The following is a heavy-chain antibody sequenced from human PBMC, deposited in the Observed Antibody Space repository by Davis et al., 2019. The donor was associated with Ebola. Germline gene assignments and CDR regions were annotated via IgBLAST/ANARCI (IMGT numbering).Heavy chain of an antibody. V-gene: IGHV3-21*01. Sequence: GESLEISCAASGFTFSSYSMNWVRQAPGKGLEWVSSISSSSSYIYYADSVKGRFTISRDNAKNSLYLQMNSLRAEDTAVYYCASYDFWSGYDDYWGQGTLVTVSS. CDR2: ISSSSSYI. D-gene: IGHD3-3*01. J-gene: IGHJ4*02. CDR1: GFTFSSYS. CDR3: ASYDFWSGYDDY.